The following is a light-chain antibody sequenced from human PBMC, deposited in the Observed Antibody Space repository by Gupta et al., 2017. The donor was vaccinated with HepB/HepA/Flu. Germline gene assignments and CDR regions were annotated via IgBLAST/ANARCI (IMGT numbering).Light chain of an antibody. Sequence: DIQMTQSPSSLCVSAGERGNLTCRASQSISSYLNWYQQKPGKAPKLLMYAASSLQGGVPSRFSGSGAETEFTLTISSLQPEDFATYFCQQSYSTPWTFGQGTKVEIK. CDR2: AAS. CDR3: QQSYSTPWT. CDR1: QSISSY. J-gene: IGKJ1*01. V-gene: IGKV1-39*01.